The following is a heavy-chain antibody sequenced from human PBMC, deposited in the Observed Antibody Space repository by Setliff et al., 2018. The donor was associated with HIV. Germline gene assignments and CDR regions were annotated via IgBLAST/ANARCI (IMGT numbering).Heavy chain of an antibody. CDR1: GGSFSGYY. Sequence: PSETLSLTCAVYGGSFSGYYWSWIRQPPGKGLEWIGEITHSGSTNYNPSLKSRVTISVDTSKNQFSLKLSSVTAADTAVYYCNIYYYYFHMDVWGQGTTVTVSS. CDR2: ITHSGST. V-gene: IGHV4-34*01. J-gene: IGHJ6*02. CDR3: NIYYYYFHMDV.